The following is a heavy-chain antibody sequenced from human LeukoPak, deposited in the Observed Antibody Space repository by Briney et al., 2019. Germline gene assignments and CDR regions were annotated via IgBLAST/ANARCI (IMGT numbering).Heavy chain of an antibody. CDR2: LWSDGSNK. CDR1: GFSFSSYG. CDR3: VVEVVVTTIMGPGNRIDY. D-gene: IGHD2-21*02. J-gene: IGHJ4*02. V-gene: IGHV3-33*03. Sequence: GRSLRLSCAASGFSFSSYGMHWVRQAPGKGLEGVAVLWSDGSNKYYADSVKGRFTISRDNSKNTLYLQMNGLRVDDTAVYLCVVEVVVTTIMGPGNRIDYWGQGALVTVST.